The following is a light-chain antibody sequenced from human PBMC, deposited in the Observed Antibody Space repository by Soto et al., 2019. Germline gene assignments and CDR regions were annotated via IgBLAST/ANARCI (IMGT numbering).Light chain of an antibody. V-gene: IGKV3-11*01. CDR1: QTVGRY. J-gene: IGKJ5*01. Sequence: EIVLTQSPATLSLSPGDRVTLSCRASQTVGRYLSWYQHSPGQGPRLLVYDASNRATGIPARFSGSGSETEFTLTISSLAREDFAVYYCQQRLHWPITFGQGTRLEIK. CDR3: QQRLHWPIT. CDR2: DAS.